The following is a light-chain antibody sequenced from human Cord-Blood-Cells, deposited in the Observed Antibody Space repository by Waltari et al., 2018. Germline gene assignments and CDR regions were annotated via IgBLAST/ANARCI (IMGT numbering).Light chain of an antibody. CDR1: QSVSSN. CDR3: QQYNNWPRT. CDR2: GAS. V-gene: IGKV3D-15*01. J-gene: IGKJ1*01. Sequence: ELVMTQSRATLSVSSGERATLSCRASQSVSSNLAWYQQKPGQAPRLLIYGASIRATGIPARFSGSGSGTEFTLTISSLQSEDFAVYYCQQYNNWPRTFGQGTKVEIK.